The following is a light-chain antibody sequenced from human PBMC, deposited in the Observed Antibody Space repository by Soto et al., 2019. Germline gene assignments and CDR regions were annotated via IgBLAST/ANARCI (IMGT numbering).Light chain of an antibody. CDR3: AAWDDSLSGPV. V-gene: IGLV1-47*02. CDR2: SSN. CDR1: SSNIGSNS. J-gene: IGLJ2*01. Sequence: QSVLTQPPSASGTPGQRVTISCSGSSSNIGSNSVYWYQQLPGTAPKLLIYSSNQRPSGVPDRFFGSKSGTSASLAISGLRSEDEADYYCAAWDDSLSGPVFGGGTKVTVL.